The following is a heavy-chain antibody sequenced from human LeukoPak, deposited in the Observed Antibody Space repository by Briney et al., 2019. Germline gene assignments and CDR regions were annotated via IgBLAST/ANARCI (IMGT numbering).Heavy chain of an antibody. CDR1: GGSISSGGYS. CDR2: IYHSGST. Sequence: SQTLSLTCAVSGGSISSGGYSWSWIRQPPGTGLEWIGYIYHSGSTYYNPSLKSRVTISVDRSKNQFSLKLSSVTAADTAVYYCARWTDYDSSGYLGAFDIWGQGTMVTVSS. CDR3: ARWTDYDSSGYLGAFDI. V-gene: IGHV4-30-2*01. D-gene: IGHD3-22*01. J-gene: IGHJ3*02.